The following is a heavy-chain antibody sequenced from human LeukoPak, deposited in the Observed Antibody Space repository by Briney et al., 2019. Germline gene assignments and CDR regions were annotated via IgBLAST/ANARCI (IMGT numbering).Heavy chain of an antibody. CDR2: IYYSGST. Sequence: PSQTLSLTCTVSGGSISSGGYYWSWIRQHPGKGLEWIGYIYYSGSTYYNPSLKSRVTISVDTSKNQFSLKLSSVTAADTAVYYCARFGTSTEVFDYWDQGTLVTVSS. J-gene: IGHJ4*02. D-gene: IGHD4-23*01. CDR3: ARFGTSTEVFDY. V-gene: IGHV4-31*03. CDR1: GGSISSGGYY.